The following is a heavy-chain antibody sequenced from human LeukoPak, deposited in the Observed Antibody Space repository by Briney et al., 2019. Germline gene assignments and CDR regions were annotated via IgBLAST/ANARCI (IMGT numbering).Heavy chain of an antibody. D-gene: IGHD3-10*01. CDR1: GYSFTDYF. J-gene: IGHJ4*02. CDR2: INPNSGVT. Sequence: GASVKVSCKASGYSFTDYFMHWVRQAPGQGLEWMGWINPNSGVTNYEQKSQGRVTMTRDTSISTAYMEFSRPRFDDTAVYYCARDAGGYWGQGTLVTVSS. V-gene: IGHV1-2*02. CDR3: ARDAGGY.